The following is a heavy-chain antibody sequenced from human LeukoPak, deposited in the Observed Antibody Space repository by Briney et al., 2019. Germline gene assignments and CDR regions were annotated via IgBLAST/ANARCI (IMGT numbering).Heavy chain of an antibody. CDR2: INHSGST. Sequence: PSETLSLTCAVSGGSLSGYYWTWIRQPPGKGLEWIGEINHSGSTNYNPSLKSRVTISVDTSRNQFSLKLSSVTAADTAVYYCAREMATSLGAFDIWGQGTVVTVSS. D-gene: IGHD5-24*01. V-gene: IGHV4-34*01. CDR3: AREMATSLGAFDI. CDR1: GGSLSGYY. J-gene: IGHJ3*02.